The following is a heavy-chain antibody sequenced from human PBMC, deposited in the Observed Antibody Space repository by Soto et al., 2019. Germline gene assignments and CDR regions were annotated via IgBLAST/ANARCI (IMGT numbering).Heavy chain of an antibody. CDR1: GFTFSSYA. CDR3: ARSTSLRRAFDI. V-gene: IGHV3-30-3*01. Sequence: PGGSLRLSCAASGFTFSSYAMHWVRQAPGKGLEWVAVISYDGSNKYYADSVKGRFTISRDNSKNTLYLQMNSLRAEDTAVYYCARSTSLRRAFDIWGQGTMGTVSS. CDR2: ISYDGSNK. J-gene: IGHJ3*02.